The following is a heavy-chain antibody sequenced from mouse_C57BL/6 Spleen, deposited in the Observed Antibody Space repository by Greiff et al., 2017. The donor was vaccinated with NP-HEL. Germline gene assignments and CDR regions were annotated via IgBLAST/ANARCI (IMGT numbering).Heavy chain of an antibody. V-gene: IGHV5-6*01. CDR2: ISSGGSYT. D-gene: IGHD2-3*01. CDR1: GFTFSSYG. CDR3: ARQDGYYPFLDV. Sequence: EVQRVESGGDLVKPGGSLKLSCAASGFTFSSYGMSWVRQTPDKRLEWVATISSGGSYTYYPDSVKGRFTISRDNAKNTLYLQMSSLKSEDTAMYYCARQDGYYPFLDVWGTGTTVTVSS. J-gene: IGHJ1*03.